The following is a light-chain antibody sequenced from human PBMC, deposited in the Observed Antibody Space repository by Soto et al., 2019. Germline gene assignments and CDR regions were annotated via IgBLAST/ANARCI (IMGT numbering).Light chain of an antibody. CDR2: GAS. V-gene: IGKV3-20*01. CDR3: HQYGSSPRT. CDR1: QSVSSNF. Sequence: EIVLTQSPGTLSLSPGDRATLSCRASQSVSSNFLAWYQQKPGQAPRLLIYGASIRATGIPDRFSGSGSGTDFTLTIRRLAPEDFAMYFCHQYGSSPRTFGQGTKVAIK. J-gene: IGKJ1*01.